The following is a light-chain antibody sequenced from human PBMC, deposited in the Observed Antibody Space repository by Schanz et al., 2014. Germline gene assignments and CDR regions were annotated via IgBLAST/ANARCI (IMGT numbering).Light chain of an antibody. CDR3: SSYTSTSTS. Sequence: QSVLTQFASVSGSPGQSITISCTGTSSDVGGYKYVSWYQQHPGKAPKLMIYDVSNRPSGVSNRFSGSKSGNTASLTISGLQAEDEADYYCSSYTSTSTSFGTGTKLTVL. CDR2: DVS. V-gene: IGLV2-14*01. CDR1: SSDVGGYKY. J-gene: IGLJ1*01.